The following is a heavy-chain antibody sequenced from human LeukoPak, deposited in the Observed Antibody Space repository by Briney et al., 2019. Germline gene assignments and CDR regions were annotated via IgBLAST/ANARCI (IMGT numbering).Heavy chain of an antibody. J-gene: IGHJ4*02. CDR1: GTTVTSNY. V-gene: IGHV3-53*01. D-gene: IGHD3-22*01. Sequence: PGGSLRLSCAVSGTTVTSNYMSWVRQAPGKGLDWVSITYSGGSTFYADSVKGRFTISRDNSKNTLYLQMNSLRAEDTAVYYCATFGHYYDSSGYYPNVWYWGQGTLVTVSS. CDR2: TYSGGST. CDR3: ATFGHYYDSSGYYPNVWY.